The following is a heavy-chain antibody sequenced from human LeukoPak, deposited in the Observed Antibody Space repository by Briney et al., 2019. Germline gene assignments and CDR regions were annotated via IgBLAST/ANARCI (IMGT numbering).Heavy chain of an antibody. Sequence: PSETLSLTCTVSGGSISSSSYYWGWIRQPPGKGLEWIGSIYYSGSTYYNPSLKSRVTISVDTSKNQFSLKLSSVTAADTAVYYCTVTSNWNDVVGAFDIWGQGTMVTVSS. CDR1: GGSISSSSYY. CDR3: TVTSNWNDVVGAFDI. D-gene: IGHD1-1*01. J-gene: IGHJ3*02. V-gene: IGHV4-39*01. CDR2: IYYSGST.